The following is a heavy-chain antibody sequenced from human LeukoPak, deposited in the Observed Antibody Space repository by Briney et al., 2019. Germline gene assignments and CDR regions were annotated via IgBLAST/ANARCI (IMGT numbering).Heavy chain of an antibody. J-gene: IGHJ4*02. V-gene: IGHV4-39*01. CDR1: GGSISSSSYY. D-gene: IGHD5-18*01. Sequence: PSETLSLTCTVSGGSISSSSYYWGWIRQPPGKGLEWIGSIYYSGSTYYNPSLKSRVTISVDTSENQFSLKLSSVTAADTAVYYCARLIYSSGFDYWGQGTLVTVSS. CDR3: ARLIYSSGFDY. CDR2: IYYSGST.